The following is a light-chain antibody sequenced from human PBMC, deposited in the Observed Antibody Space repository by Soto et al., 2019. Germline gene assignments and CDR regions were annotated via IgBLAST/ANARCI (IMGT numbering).Light chain of an antibody. J-gene: IGLJ1*01. CDR2: ETN. CDR1: SSDIGNNY. Sequence: QSVLTQPPSVSAAPGQKVTISCFGSSSDIGNNYVSWYQHLPGTAPNLLIFETNKRHSGIPDRFSGSKSGTSATLDITGLQAGDEADYYCGTWDNSLSADVFGTGTKLTVL. CDR3: GTWDNSLSADV. V-gene: IGLV1-51*02.